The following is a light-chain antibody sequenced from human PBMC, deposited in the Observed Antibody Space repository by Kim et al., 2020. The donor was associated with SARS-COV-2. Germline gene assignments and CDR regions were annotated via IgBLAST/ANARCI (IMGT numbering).Light chain of an antibody. V-gene: IGKV3-15*01. Sequence: EIVMTQSPATLSVSPGERATLSYRASQSISNYLAWYQQKPGQAPRLLIYGASTRATGVPARFSGSGSGTDFTLTITSLQSEDVAVYYCQQYNDWPPGDTFGQGTKLEI. CDR1: QSISNY. CDR2: GAS. J-gene: IGKJ2*01. CDR3: QQYNDWPPGDT.